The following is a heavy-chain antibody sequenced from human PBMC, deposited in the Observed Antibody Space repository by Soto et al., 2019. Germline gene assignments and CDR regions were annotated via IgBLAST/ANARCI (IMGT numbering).Heavy chain of an antibody. V-gene: IGHV1-69*06. J-gene: IGHJ6*02. Sequence: GASVKVSCKGSGGTFSSYAISWVRQAPGQGLEWMGGIIPIFGTANYAQKFQGRVTITADKSTSTAYMERSSLRSEDTAVYYCASPTHTIFGVVITYGLYGMDVWGQGTTVTVSS. CDR3: ASPTHTIFGVVITYGLYGMDV. CDR1: GGTFSSYA. CDR2: IIPIFGTA. D-gene: IGHD3-3*01.